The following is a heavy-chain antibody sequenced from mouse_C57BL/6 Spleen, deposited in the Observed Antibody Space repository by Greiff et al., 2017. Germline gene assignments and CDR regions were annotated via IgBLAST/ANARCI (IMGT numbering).Heavy chain of an antibody. Sequence: VQLQQSGAELVKPGASVKISCKASGYAFSSYWMNWVKQRPGKGLEWIGQIYPGDGDTNYNGKFKGKATLTADKSSSTAYMQLSSLTSEDSAVYFCARNGNYVDWFAYWGQGTLVTVSA. CDR3: ARNGNYVDWFAY. CDR2: IYPGDGDT. D-gene: IGHD2-1*01. V-gene: IGHV1-80*01. J-gene: IGHJ3*01. CDR1: GYAFSSYW.